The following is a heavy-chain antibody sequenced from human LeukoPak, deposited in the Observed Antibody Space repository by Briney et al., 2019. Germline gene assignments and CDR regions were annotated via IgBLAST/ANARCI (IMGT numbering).Heavy chain of an antibody. CDR2: INPIGGTT. J-gene: IGHJ4*02. CDR3: ARGPQDYGDYGTFHY. D-gene: IGHD4-17*01. CDR1: GYTFTSYY. V-gene: IGHV1-46*01. Sequence: ASVKVSCKASGYTFTSYYIHWVRQSPGQGLEWMGIINPIGGTTDYAQKFQGRVTMTRDTSTSTVYMELSSLRSEDTAVYYCARGPQDYGDYGTFHYWGQGTLVTVSS.